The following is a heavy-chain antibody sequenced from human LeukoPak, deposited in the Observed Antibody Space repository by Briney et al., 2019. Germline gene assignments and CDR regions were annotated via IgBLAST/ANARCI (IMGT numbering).Heavy chain of an antibody. Sequence: SETLSLTCAVYGGSFSGYYWNWIRQPPGMGLEWIGEINHSGSTNYNPSLKSRVTISVDTSKNQFSLKLSSVTAADTAVYYCARGVRYDILTGYNWFDPWGQGTLVTVSS. CDR1: GGSFSGYY. V-gene: IGHV4-34*01. CDR3: ARGVRYDILTGYNWFDP. D-gene: IGHD3-9*01. J-gene: IGHJ5*02. CDR2: INHSGST.